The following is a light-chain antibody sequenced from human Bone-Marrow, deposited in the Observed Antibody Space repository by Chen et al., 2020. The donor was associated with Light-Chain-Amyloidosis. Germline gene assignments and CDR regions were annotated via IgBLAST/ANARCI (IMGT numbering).Light chain of an antibody. CDR1: NIGSNS. Sequence: SYVLTQPSSVSVAPGQTATIACGGNNIGSNSVHWYQQTPGQAPLLVVYDDSDRPSGIPERLSGSNSRNTATLTISRVEAGDEADYYCQVWDRSSDRPVFGGGTKLTVL. V-gene: IGLV3-21*02. CDR3: QVWDRSSDRPV. J-gene: IGLJ3*02. CDR2: DDS.